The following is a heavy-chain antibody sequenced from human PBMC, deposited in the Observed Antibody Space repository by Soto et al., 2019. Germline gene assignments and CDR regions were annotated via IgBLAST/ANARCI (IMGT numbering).Heavy chain of an antibody. CDR1: GFTFSSYS. J-gene: IGHJ6*02. CDR2: ISSSSSYI. D-gene: IGHD3-3*01. CDR3: AREGYYDFWSGNREAYYYYGMDV. V-gene: IGHV3-21*01. Sequence: VGSLRLSCAASGFTFSSYSMNWVRQAPGKGLEWVSSISSSSSYIYYADSVKGRFTISRDNAKNSLYLQMNSLRAEDTAVYYCAREGYYDFWSGNREAYYYYGMDVWGQGTTVTVSS.